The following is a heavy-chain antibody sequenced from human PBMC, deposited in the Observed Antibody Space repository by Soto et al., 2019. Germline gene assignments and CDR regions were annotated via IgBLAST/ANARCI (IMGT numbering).Heavy chain of an antibody. CDR1: GFTFRIYA. D-gene: IGHD3-10*01. Sequence: VQLLESGGGVTQPGGSLRLSCAASGFTFRIYAMSWVRQAPGKGLEWVSTISGNGGTSYADFVRGRFTISRDNSKNILYLQMNSLRAEDSAIYYCARGSEDSYPGSRIFDFWGRGTLVSVSS. J-gene: IGHJ4*02. CDR3: ARGSEDSYPGSRIFDF. CDR2: ISGNGGT. V-gene: IGHV3-23*01.